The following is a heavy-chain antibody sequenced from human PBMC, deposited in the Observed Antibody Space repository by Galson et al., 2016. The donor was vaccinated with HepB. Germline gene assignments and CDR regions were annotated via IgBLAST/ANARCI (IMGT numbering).Heavy chain of an antibody. CDR3: ARVRGYSSVWSEAAFDY. CDR1: GYTLASYG. V-gene: IGHV1-18*01. Sequence: SVKVSCKASGYTLASYGFSWVQQAPGQGLEWMGWISGYNGNTNYAQKLQGRVTMTTDTSTSTAYMDLRSLRSDDTAVYFCARVRGYSSVWSEAAFDYWGQGTLVTVSS. CDR2: ISGYNGNT. D-gene: IGHD6-19*01. J-gene: IGHJ4*02.